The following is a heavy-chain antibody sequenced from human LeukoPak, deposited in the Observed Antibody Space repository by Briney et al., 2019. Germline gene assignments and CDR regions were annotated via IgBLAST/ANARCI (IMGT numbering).Heavy chain of an antibody. CDR3: AKDRRYGGVTIYAFDI. CDR2: ISSSSSTI. V-gene: IGHV3-48*01. CDR1: GFTFSSYS. J-gene: IGHJ3*02. Sequence: PGGSLRLSCAASGFTFSSYSMNWVRQAPGKGLEWVSYISSSSSTIYYADSVKGRFTISRDNSKNTLYLQMNSLRAEDTAVYYCAKDRRYGGVTIYAFDIWGQGTMVTVSS. D-gene: IGHD3-16*01.